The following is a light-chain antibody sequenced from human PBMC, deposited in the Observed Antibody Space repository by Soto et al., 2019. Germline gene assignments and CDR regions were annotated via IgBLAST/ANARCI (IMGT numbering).Light chain of an antibody. CDR3: QQTYRTPLT. J-gene: IGKJ4*01. CDR2: AAS. V-gene: IGKV1-39*01. Sequence: DIQMTQSPSSLSASVGDRVTITCRAGQYFGRYLNWYQQKPGKAPKLLIYAASSLHSGVPSRFSGSGSGTDFTLTISSLQPEDFATYSCQQTYRTPLTFGGGTKVEIK. CDR1: QYFGRY.